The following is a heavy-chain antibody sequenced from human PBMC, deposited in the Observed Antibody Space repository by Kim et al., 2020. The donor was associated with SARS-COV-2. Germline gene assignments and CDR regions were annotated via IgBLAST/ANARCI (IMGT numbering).Heavy chain of an antibody. J-gene: IGHJ4*02. D-gene: IGHD6-6*01. Sequence: QKFQGRVTITADKSTSTAYMELSSLRSEDTAVYYCARDLISKYSSSSADYWGQGTLVTVSS. CDR3: ARDLISKYSSSSADY. V-gene: IGHV1-69*04.